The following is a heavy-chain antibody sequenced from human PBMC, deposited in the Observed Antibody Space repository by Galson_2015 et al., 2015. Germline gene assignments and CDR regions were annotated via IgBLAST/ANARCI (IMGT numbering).Heavy chain of an antibody. D-gene: IGHD2-21*02. Sequence: SLRLSCAASGFTFSSYAMSWVRQAPGKGLVWVSAISGSGGSTYYADSVKGRFTISRDNSKNTLYLQMNSLRAEDTAVYYCTKDTVVTASPPSTLDYWGQGTLVTVSS. V-gene: IGHV3-23*01. J-gene: IGHJ4*02. CDR2: ISGSGGST. CDR3: TKDTVVTASPPSTLDY. CDR1: GFTFSSYA.